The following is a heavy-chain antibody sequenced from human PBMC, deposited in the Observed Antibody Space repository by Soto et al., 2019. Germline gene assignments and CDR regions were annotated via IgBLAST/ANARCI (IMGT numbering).Heavy chain of an antibody. CDR1: GYTFTSYG. CDR3: AREGDIVATSSVWSSGWYKLFDY. J-gene: IGHJ4*02. D-gene: IGHD5-12*01. V-gene: IGHV1-18*01. Sequence: QVQLVQSGAEVKKPGASVKVSCKASGYTFTSYGISWVRQAPGQGLEWMGWISAYNGNTNYAQKLQGRGTMTPDTSTSTAYMELRSLRSDDTAVYYCAREGDIVATSSVWSSGWYKLFDYWGQGTLVTVSS. CDR2: ISAYNGNT.